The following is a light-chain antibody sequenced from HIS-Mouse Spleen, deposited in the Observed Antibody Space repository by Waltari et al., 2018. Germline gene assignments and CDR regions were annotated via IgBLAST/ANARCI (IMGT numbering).Light chain of an antibody. J-gene: IGLJ1*01. CDR3: SSYTSSSTYV. CDR2: DVS. CDR1: SSDVGGYNY. Sequence: QSALTQPASVSGSPGQSITIPCTGTSSDVGGYNYVSWSQQHPGKAPNLMIYDVSNRPSGVSNRFSGSKSGNTASLTISGLQAEDEADYYCSSYTSSSTYVFGTGTKVTVL. V-gene: IGLV2-14*03.